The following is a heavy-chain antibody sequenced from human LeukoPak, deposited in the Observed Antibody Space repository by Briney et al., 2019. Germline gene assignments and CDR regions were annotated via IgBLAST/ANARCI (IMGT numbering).Heavy chain of an antibody. J-gene: IGHJ3*02. CDR1: GFTFSSYS. D-gene: IGHD3-22*01. Sequence: GGSLRLSCAASGFTFSSYSMNWVRQAPGKGLEWVSSISGSSSYIYYADSVKGRFTISRDNAKNSLYLQMNSLRAEDTAVYYCARDGIVVTDAFDIWGQGTMVTVSS. V-gene: IGHV3-21*01. CDR3: ARDGIVVTDAFDI. CDR2: ISGSSSYI.